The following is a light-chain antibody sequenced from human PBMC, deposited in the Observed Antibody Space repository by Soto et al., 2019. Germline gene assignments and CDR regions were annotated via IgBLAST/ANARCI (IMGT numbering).Light chain of an antibody. J-gene: IGLJ1*01. V-gene: IGLV2-23*01. CDR2: EGS. CDR1: SSDVGSYNL. Sequence: SVLTQPASVSGSPGQSITISCTGTSSDVGSYNLVSWYQQHPGKAPKLMIYEGSKRPSGVSNRFSGSKSGNTASLTISGLQAEDEADYYCCSYAGSRRNFFGTGTKVTVL. CDR3: CSYAGSRRNF.